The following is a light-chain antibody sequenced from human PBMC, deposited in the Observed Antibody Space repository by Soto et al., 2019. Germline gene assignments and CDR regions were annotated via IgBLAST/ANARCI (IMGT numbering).Light chain of an antibody. J-gene: IGKJ1*01. V-gene: IGKV1-39*01. CDR1: QSINSY. CDR2: AAS. Sequence: DIQLTQSPSSLSASVGDRVTITCRASQSINSYLNWYQQKPGIAPKVLIYAASSLQSGVPSRFSGSGSGTDFTLTISSLQPEDFVTYYCQQSYSTPWTFGQGTKVEIK. CDR3: QQSYSTPWT.